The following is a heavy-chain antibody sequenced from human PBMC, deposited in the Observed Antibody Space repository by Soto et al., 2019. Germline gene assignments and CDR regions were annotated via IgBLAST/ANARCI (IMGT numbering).Heavy chain of an antibody. CDR3: ATTLAVDVDIVATITHYFDY. Sequence: EASVKVSCKASGDTFISSGISWVRQAPGQGLEWMGGIIPIFGTANYAQKFQGRVTITADESTSTAYMELSSLRSEDTAVYYCATTLAVDVDIVATITHYFDYWGQGTLVTVSS. CDR2: IIPIFGTA. D-gene: IGHD5-12*01. V-gene: IGHV1-69*13. CDR1: GDTFISSG. J-gene: IGHJ4*02.